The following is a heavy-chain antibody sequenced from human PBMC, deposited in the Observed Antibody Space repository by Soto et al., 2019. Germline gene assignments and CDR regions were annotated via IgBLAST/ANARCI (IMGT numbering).Heavy chain of an antibody. Sequence: ASVKVSCKASGYTFTSYAMHWVRQAPGQRHEWMGWINAGNGNTKYSQKFQGRVTITRDTSASTAYMELSSLRSEDTAVYYCARVGYYYDSSGYYTAKYFQHWGQGTLVTVSS. CDR1: GYTFTSYA. V-gene: IGHV1-3*01. CDR3: ARVGYYYDSSGYYTAKYFQH. D-gene: IGHD3-22*01. J-gene: IGHJ1*01. CDR2: INAGNGNT.